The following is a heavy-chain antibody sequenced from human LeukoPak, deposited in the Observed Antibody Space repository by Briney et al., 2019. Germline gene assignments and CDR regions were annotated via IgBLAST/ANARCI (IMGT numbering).Heavy chain of an antibody. V-gene: IGHV1-69*06. CDR1: GGTFSSYA. CDR2: ITPIFGTA. J-gene: IGHJ4*02. D-gene: IGHD6-19*01. CDR3: ARAGGAVAGPAYYFDY. Sequence: SVKVSCKASGGTFSSYAISWVRQAPGQGLEWMGGITPIFGTANYAQKFQGRVTITADKSTSTAYMELSSLRSEDTAVYYCARAGGAVAGPAYYFDYWGQGTLVTVSS.